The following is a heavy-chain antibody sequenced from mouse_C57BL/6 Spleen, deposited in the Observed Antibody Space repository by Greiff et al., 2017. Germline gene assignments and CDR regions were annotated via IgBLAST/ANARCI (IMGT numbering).Heavy chain of an antibody. J-gene: IGHJ3*01. CDR3: ARGVTIIGTFAY. V-gene: IGHV1-59*01. CDR2: IDPSDSYT. Sequence: QVQLQQPGAELVRPGTSVKLSCKASGYTFTSYWMHWVKQRPGQGLEWIGVIDPSDSYTNYNQKFKGKATLTVDTSSSTAYMQLSSLTSEDSAVYYCARGVTIIGTFAYWGQGTLVTVSA. D-gene: IGHD2-1*01. CDR1: GYTFTSYW.